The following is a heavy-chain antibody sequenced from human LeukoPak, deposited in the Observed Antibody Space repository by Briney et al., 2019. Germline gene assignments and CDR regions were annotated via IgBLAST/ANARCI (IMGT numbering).Heavy chain of an antibody. Sequence: PGGSLRLSCSASGFTFSSYAMHWVRQAPGKGLEYVSAISSNGGSTYYADSVKGRFTISRDNSKNTLYLQMSSLRAEDTAVYCCVKDSDLVLTGYLFDYWGREPWSPSPQ. CDR3: VKDSDLVLTGYLFDY. CDR2: ISSNGGST. V-gene: IGHV3-64D*06. D-gene: IGHD3-9*01. CDR1: GFTFSSYA. J-gene: IGHJ4*02.